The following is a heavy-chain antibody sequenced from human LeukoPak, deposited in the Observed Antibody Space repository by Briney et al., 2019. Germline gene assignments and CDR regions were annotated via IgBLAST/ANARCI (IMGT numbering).Heavy chain of an antibody. D-gene: IGHD3-10*01. Sequence: GGSLRLSCAASGFTFTTYWVTWVRQAPGKGLEWAANINQDGSEKYFVDSVKGRFTISRDNAKNSLYLQMNSLRVEDTAVYYCARVAKYYYGSETYYFFEHWGQGTPVTVSS. V-gene: IGHV3-7*01. CDR1: GFTFTTYW. CDR3: ARVAKYYYGSETYYFFEH. J-gene: IGHJ4*02. CDR2: INQDGSEK.